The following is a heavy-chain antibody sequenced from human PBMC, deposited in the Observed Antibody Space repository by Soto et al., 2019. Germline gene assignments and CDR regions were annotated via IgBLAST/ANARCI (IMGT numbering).Heavy chain of an antibody. CDR1: GFSFRNYG. CDR2: IWYDGSKR. J-gene: IGHJ3*01. D-gene: IGHD6-19*01. V-gene: IGHV3-33*01. CDR3: ARGRGSGVHQSCLYV. Sequence: QEQLVESGGGVVQPGRSLRLSCAASGFSFRNYGIHWVRQAPGKGLDWVAVIWYDGSKRYYADSVRGRFTISRDNSGNTVHLQMDSLRAEDTAVYYCARGRGSGVHQSCLYVWGHGTTVVVS.